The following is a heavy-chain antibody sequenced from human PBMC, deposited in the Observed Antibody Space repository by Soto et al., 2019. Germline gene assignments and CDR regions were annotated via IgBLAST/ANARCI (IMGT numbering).Heavy chain of an antibody. Sequence: NPSETLSLTCAVSGGSISSSNWWSWVRQPPGKGLEWIGEIYHSGSTNYNPSLKSRVTISVDKSKNQFSLKLSSVTAADTAVYYCARDLASPGGYFVWLSPRKGPYCMDVWGQGTTVTVSS. V-gene: IGHV4-4*02. CDR2: IYHSGST. CDR1: GGSISSSNW. J-gene: IGHJ6*02. CDR3: ARDLASPGGYFVWLSPRKGPYCMDV. D-gene: IGHD3-9*01.